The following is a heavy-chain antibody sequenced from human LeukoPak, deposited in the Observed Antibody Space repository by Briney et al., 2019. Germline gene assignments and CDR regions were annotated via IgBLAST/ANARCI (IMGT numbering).Heavy chain of an antibody. CDR2: LHDSGTS. J-gene: IGHJ5*02. V-gene: IGHV4-59*12. CDR3: ARGHKSPDSSGYYYWLLYNWFDP. CDR1: GGSLSSYF. Sequence: KSSETLSLTCTVSGGSLSSYFWNWIRQPPGKGLEWIGYLHDSGTSNYNPSLKSRVTISVDTSKNQFSLKLSSVTAADTAVYYCARGHKSPDSSGYYYWLLYNWFDPWGQGTLVTVSS. D-gene: IGHD3-22*01.